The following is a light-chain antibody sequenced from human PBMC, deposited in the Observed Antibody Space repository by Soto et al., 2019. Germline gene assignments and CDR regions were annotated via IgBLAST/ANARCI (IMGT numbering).Light chain of an antibody. V-gene: IGKV1-39*01. CDR2: AAS. CDR1: QNITNC. J-gene: IGKJ5*01. CDR3: QQSYSTPIT. Sequence: DIQMTQSPSSLSASVGDRVSITCRASQNITNCLNWYHQQPGKAPRLLIYAASSLQSGVPSRFSGSGSGTDFTLTISGLQPGDFAAYYCQQSYSTPITFGQGTRL.